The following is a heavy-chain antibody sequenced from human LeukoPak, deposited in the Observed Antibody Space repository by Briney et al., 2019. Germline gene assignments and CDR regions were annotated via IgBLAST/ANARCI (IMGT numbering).Heavy chain of an antibody. CDR2: IRYDGSNK. Sequence: GGSLRLSCAASGFTFSSYGMHWVRQAPGKGLEWVAFIRYDGSNKYYADSVKGRFTISRDNSKNTLDLQMNSLRAEDTALYHCVRAAGSGYYFYMDVWGKGTTVTISS. J-gene: IGHJ6*03. V-gene: IGHV3-30*02. D-gene: IGHD3-10*01. CDR1: GFTFSSYG. CDR3: VRAAGSGYYFYMDV.